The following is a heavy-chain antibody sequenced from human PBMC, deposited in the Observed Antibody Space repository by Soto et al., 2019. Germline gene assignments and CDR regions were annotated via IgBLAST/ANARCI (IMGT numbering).Heavy chain of an antibody. CDR1: EFTFTTYT. CDR2: IDISGSYI. Sequence: EVQLVESGGGLVKPGGSLRLSCAASEFTFTTYTMTWVRQAPGKVLQWVSSIDISGSYIYYADSVKGRFTVSRDNAKNSLYLQMNSLRAEDTAVYYCRSSPSYCTTTSCYGGDSWGQGTLVTVSS. V-gene: IGHV3-21*01. J-gene: IGHJ4*02. D-gene: IGHD2-2*01. CDR3: RSSPSYCTTTSCYGGDS.